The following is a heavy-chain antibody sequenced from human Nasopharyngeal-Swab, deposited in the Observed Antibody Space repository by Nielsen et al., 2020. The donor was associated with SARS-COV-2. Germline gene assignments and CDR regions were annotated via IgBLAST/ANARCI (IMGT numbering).Heavy chain of an antibody. CDR2: INPDASET. D-gene: IGHD1-26*01. V-gene: IGHV3-7*01. CDR3: ARFCRVGADNYGMDV. Sequence: GGSLRLSCAASGFSFNKFWMTWVRQAPGKGLEWVANINPDASETYYVDSLRGRFTISRDNANNSLYLQMRSLRAEDTALYYCARFCRVGADNYGMDVWGQGTTVTVSS. J-gene: IGHJ6*02. CDR1: GFSFNKFW.